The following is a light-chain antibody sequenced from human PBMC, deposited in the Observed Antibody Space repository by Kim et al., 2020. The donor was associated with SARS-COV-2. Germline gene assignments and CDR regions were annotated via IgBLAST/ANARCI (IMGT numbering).Light chain of an antibody. V-gene: IGKV1-16*02. CDR3: EQYRNYPRT. J-gene: IGKJ4*01. CDR1: QDIRNY. Sequence: DIQMTQSPSSLSASVGDRVTITCRASQDIRNYLTWFQQKPGNAPKSLIYAASSLQSGVPSKFSGSGSGTHFTLTISSLQPEDFATEYCEQYRNYPRTFGGGTKLEI. CDR2: AAS.